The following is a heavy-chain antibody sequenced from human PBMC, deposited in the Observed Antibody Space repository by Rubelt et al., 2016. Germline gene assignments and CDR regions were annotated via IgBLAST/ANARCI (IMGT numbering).Heavy chain of an antibody. V-gene: IGHV4-4*02. Sequence: QLQLQESGPGLVKPSETLSLTCTVSGGSISSTNWWSWVRQPPGKGLAWIGEIYHSGSTNYNPYLKSRVTISVDKSKNQFSLKLGSVTAADTAVYYCARGELGLGTYYYYGMDVWGQGTTVTVSS. D-gene: IGHD3/OR15-3a*01. J-gene: IGHJ6*02. CDR3: ARGELGLGTYYYYGMDV. CDR2: IYHSGST. CDR1: GGSISSTNW.